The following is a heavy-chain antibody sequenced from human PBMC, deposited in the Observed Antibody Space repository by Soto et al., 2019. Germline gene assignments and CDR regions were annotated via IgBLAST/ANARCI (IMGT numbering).Heavy chain of an antibody. CDR2: ISGSGGST. CDR3: AKGGYSSGWYPSTGYFDY. CDR1: GFTFSSYA. Sequence: PGGSLRLSCAASGFTFSSYAMSWVRQAPGKGLVWVSAISGSGGSTYYADSVKGRFTISRDNSKNTLYLQMNSLRAEDTAVYYCAKGGYSSGWYPSTGYFDYWGQGTLVTVSS. J-gene: IGHJ4*02. V-gene: IGHV3-23*01. D-gene: IGHD6-19*01.